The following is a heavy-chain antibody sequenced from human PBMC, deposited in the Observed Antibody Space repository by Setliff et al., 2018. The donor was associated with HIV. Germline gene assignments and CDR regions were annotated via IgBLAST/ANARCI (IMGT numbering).Heavy chain of an antibody. CDR1: GYTFTTYS. Sequence: SVKVSCKASGYTFTTYSIHWVRQAPGQSLEWMGWINVGKGDTKYSQGLQGRITITRDTSANTAYMELSSLRSDDTAVYFCARGALLAVFDFDHWGHGTLVTVS. CDR3: ARGALLAVFDFDH. J-gene: IGHJ4*01. D-gene: IGHD3-10*01. V-gene: IGHV1-3*01. CDR2: INVGKGDT.